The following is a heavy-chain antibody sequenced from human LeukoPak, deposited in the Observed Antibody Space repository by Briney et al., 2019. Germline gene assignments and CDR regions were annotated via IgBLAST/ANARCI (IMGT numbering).Heavy chain of an antibody. Sequence: ASVKVSCKASGYTFTSYAMNWVRQAPGQGLEWMGWINTNTGNPTYAQGFTGRFVFSLDTSVSTAYLQISSLKAEDTAVYYCARGSSSSWYYYGMDVWGQGTTVTVSS. CDR2: INTNTGNP. CDR3: ARGSSSSWYYYGMDV. CDR1: GYTFTSYA. V-gene: IGHV7-4-1*02. J-gene: IGHJ6*02. D-gene: IGHD6-13*01.